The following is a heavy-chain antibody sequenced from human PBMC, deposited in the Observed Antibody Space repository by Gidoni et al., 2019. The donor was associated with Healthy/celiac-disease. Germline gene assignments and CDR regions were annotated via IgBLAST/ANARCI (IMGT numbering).Heavy chain of an antibody. V-gene: IGHV4-39*01. CDR1: GGSLSSSSYY. J-gene: IGHJ5*02. CDR3: ARHGILTPEFDP. CDR2: IYYRGST. Sequence: QLQLQESGPGLVKPSETLSLTCTVSGGSLSSSSYYWGWIRQPPGKGLEWIGSIYYRGSTYYNPSLKSRVTISVDTSKNQFSLKLSSVTAADTAVYYCARHGILTPEFDPWGQGTLVTVSS. D-gene: IGHD2-8*01.